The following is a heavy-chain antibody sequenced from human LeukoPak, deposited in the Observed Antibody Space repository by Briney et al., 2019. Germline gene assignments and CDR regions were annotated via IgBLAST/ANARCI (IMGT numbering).Heavy chain of an antibody. Sequence: GGSLRLSCAASGFTVSSTYMSWVRQAPGKGLEWVANIKQDGSEKYYVDSVKGRFTISRDNAKNSLYLQMNSLRAEDTAVYYCAREIADYDSSGYYGYWGQGTLVTVSS. J-gene: IGHJ4*02. CDR3: AREIADYDSSGYYGY. D-gene: IGHD3-22*01. V-gene: IGHV3-7*01. CDR1: GFTVSSTY. CDR2: IKQDGSEK.